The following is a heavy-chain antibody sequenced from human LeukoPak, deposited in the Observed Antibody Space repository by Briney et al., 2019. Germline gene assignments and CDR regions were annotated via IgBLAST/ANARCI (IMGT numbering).Heavy chain of an antibody. D-gene: IGHD2-21*01. V-gene: IGHV1-69*13. Sequence: SVKVSCKASGGTFSSYAISWVRQAPGQGLEWMGGIIPIFGTANYAQKFQGRVTITADESTSTAYMELGSLRSEDTAVYYCAKDDFWGAWGYCGGDCSNAFDIWGQGTMVTVSS. CDR3: AKDDFWGAWGYCGGDCSNAFDI. CDR2: IIPIFGTA. J-gene: IGHJ3*02. CDR1: GGTFSSYA.